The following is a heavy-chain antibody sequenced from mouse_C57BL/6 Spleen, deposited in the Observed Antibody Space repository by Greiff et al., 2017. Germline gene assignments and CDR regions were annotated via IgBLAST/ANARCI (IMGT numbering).Heavy chain of an antibody. CDR2: IRSKSNNYAT. Sequence: EVKLLESGGGLVQPKGSLKLSCAASGFSFNTYAMNWVRQAPGKGLEWVARIRSKSNNYATYYADSVKDRFTISRDDSESMLYLQTNNLKTEDTAMYYCVRHPPGDPYYYAMDYWGQGTSVTVSS. D-gene: IGHD3-2*02. CDR1: GFSFNTYA. J-gene: IGHJ4*01. CDR3: VRHPPGDPYYYAMDY. V-gene: IGHV10-1*01.